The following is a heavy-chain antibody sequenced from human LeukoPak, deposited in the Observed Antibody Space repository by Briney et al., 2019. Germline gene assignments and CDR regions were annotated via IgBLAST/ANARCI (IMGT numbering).Heavy chain of an antibody. D-gene: IGHD3-10*01. CDR3: VRSLPGTLLRGYGMDV. V-gene: IGHV5-51*01. CDR1: GYTSTSYW. J-gene: IGHJ6*02. CDR2: IFPRDSDV. Sequence: GESLTISCKTSGYTSTSYWIGWVGQTPGKGLECMGVIFPRDSDVRYSPSFQGQVTISADKSTNTAYLHWGSLKASDSAMYYCVRSLPGTLLRGYGMDVWGPGTTVTVS.